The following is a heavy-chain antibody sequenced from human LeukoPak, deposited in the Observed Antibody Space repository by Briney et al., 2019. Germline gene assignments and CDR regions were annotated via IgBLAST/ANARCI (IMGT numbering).Heavy chain of an antibody. D-gene: IGHD3-16*02. CDR1: GYTFTSYD. Sequence: VASVKVSCKASGYTFTSYDINWVRQATGQGLEWMGWMNPNSGNTGYAQKFQGRVTITRNTSISTAHMELSSLRSEDTAVYYCARTYYDYVWGSYRYMDAFDIWGQGTMVTVSS. CDR2: MNPNSGNT. CDR3: ARTYYDYVWGSYRYMDAFDI. J-gene: IGHJ3*02. V-gene: IGHV1-8*03.